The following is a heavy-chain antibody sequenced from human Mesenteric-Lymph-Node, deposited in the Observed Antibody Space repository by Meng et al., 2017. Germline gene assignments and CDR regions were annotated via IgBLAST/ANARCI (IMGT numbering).Heavy chain of an antibody. CDR2: IYSGGST. CDR1: GFTFSYYS. Sequence: GESLKISCAASGFTFSYYSISWVRQAPGKGLEWVSIIYSGGSTYYADSVKGRFTVSRDNSKNTLYLQMNSLRAEDTAVYYCARPRASGEDAFDIWGQGTMVTVSS. CDR3: ARPRASGEDAFDI. J-gene: IGHJ3*02. V-gene: IGHV3-66*02. D-gene: IGHD1-26*01.